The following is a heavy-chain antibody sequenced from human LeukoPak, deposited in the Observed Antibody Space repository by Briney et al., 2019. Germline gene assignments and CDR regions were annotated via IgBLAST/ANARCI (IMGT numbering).Heavy chain of an antibody. CDR1: GYSFTTYW. Sequence: GESLKISCKGSGYSFTTYWIGWVRQMPGKGLEWMGIIYPGDSDTTYSPSFQGQVTISADKSISTAYLQWSSLKASDTAMYYCARQIVGATGLSDYYYMDVWGKGTTVTVSS. CDR2: IYPGDSDT. CDR3: ARQIVGATGLSDYYYMDV. V-gene: IGHV5-51*01. D-gene: IGHD1-26*01. J-gene: IGHJ6*03.